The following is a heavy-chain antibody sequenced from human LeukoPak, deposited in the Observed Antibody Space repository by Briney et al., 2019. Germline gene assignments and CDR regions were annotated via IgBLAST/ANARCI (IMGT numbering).Heavy chain of an antibody. D-gene: IGHD3-10*01. CDR3: ARDRVGYYFDY. Sequence: SETLSLTCTVSGGPISSYYWTWIRQPPGKGLEWLGYIYYSGSTNYNPSPKSRVTMSVDTSKNQFSLKLNSVTAADTAVYYCARDRVGYYFDYWGQGTLVTVSS. CDR1: GGPISSYY. V-gene: IGHV4-59*01. CDR2: IYYSGST. J-gene: IGHJ4*02.